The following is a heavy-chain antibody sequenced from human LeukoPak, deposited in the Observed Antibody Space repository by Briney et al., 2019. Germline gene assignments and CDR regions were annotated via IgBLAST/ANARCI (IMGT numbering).Heavy chain of an antibody. D-gene: IGHD1-26*01. CDR3: ATGDRGSHLFDY. CDR1: GYTLTELS. J-gene: IGHJ4*02. CDR2: FDPTDGET. V-gene: IGHV1-24*01. Sequence: ASVKVSCKVSGYTLTELSMHWVRQAPGKGLEWVGCFDPTDGETIYAQKFQGRVTMTEDTSTDTAYMELSSLRSEDTAVYYCATGDRGSHLFDYWRQGTLLTVCS.